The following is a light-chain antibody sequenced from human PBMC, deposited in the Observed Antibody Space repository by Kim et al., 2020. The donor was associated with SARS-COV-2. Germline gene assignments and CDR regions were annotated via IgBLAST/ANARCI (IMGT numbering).Light chain of an antibody. Sequence: IVLTQSPGTLSLSPGNTATLSCRASQSVSRNYVAWYQQKLGQAPRLLIHGASSRATDIPLRFSGSGSGTDFTLTITRLEPEEFAMYYCLQYGSSWTFGQGTKVDIK. V-gene: IGKV3-20*01. J-gene: IGKJ1*01. CDR1: QSVSRNY. CDR3: LQYGSSWT. CDR2: GAS.